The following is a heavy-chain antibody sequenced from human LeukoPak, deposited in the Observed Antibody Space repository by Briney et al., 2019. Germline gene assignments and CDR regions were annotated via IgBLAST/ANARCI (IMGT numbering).Heavy chain of an antibody. J-gene: IGHJ3*02. V-gene: IGHV3-11*01. CDR3: AREGPAFDI. CDR1: GFTFSDYY. CDR2: ISSSGSTI. Sequence: SLRLSCAASGFTFSDYYMSWIRHGPGEGLERGSYISSSGSTIYYADSVKGRFTISRDNAKNSLYLQMNSLRAEDTAVYYCAREGPAFDIWGQGTMVTVSS.